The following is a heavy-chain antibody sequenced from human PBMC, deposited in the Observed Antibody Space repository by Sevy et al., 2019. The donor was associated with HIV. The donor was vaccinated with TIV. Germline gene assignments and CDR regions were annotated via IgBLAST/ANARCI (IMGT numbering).Heavy chain of an antibody. CDR2: ISYHESNK. J-gene: IGHJ4*02. D-gene: IGHD5-18*01. Sequence: GGSLRLSCAASGFTFSSYGMHWVRQAPGKGLEWVAVISYHESNKFYADSVKGRFTISRDNSKKMLYLQMDNLRAEDTAVYYCATKKIDRGYSYDTDYWGQGTLVTVS. CDR1: GFTFSSYG. V-gene: IGHV3-30*03. CDR3: ATKKIDRGYSYDTDY.